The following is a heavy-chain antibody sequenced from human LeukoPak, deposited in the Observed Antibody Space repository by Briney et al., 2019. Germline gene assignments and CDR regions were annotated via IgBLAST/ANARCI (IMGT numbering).Heavy chain of an antibody. CDR2: IYPGDSDT. D-gene: IGHD6-25*01. Sequence: ESLKISCKGSGYSFSSQWIGWVRQMPGKGLEWMGIIYPGDSDTRYSPSFQGRVTISADKSISTAYLQWSSLKASDTAMFYCATSSGGSYFGMDVWGQGTPVTVSS. CDR3: ATSSGGSYFGMDV. J-gene: IGHJ6*02. CDR1: GYSFSSQW. V-gene: IGHV5-51*01.